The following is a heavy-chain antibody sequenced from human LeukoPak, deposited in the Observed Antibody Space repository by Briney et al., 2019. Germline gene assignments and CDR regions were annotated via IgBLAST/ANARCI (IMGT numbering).Heavy chain of an antibody. Sequence: PGGSLRLSCAASGFTFSNNWMTWVRQAPGKGLEWVASVKKDASEKYYVDSVKGRFTISRDNAKNSLYLQMNSLKAEDTAVYYCAYGSYYDSSGSLFDNWGQGTLVTVSS. D-gene: IGHD3-22*01. CDR3: AYGSYYDSSGSLFDN. J-gene: IGHJ4*02. CDR2: VKKDASEK. V-gene: IGHV3-7*01. CDR1: GFTFSNNW.